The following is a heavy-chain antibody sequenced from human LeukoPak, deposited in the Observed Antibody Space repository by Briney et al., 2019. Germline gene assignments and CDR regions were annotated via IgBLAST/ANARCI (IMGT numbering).Heavy chain of an antibody. CDR2: IYPGDSDA. V-gene: IGHV5-51*01. CDR3: ARQGGSFLSNFDY. Sequence: GESLKISCKGSGYSFTTYWIGRARQMPGKGLEWMGIIYPGDSDARYSPSFQGQVTISADKSISTAHLQWSSLKASDTAMYYCARQGGSFLSNFDYWGQGTLVTVSS. J-gene: IGHJ4*02. D-gene: IGHD1-26*01. CDR1: GYSFTTYW.